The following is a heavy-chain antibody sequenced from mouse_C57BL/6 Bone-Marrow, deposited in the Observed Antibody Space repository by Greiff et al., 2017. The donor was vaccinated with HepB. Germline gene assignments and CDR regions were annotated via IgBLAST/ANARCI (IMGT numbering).Heavy chain of an antibody. V-gene: IGHV5-16*01. J-gene: IGHJ4*01. Sequence: EVKLQESEGGLVQPGSSMKLSCTASGFTFSDYYMAWVRQVPEKGLEWVANINYDGSSTYYLDSLKSRFIISRDNAKNILYLQMSSLKSEDTATYYCARDTPVYDGYYKGAMDYWGQGTSVTVSS. CDR2: INYDGSST. CDR3: ARDTPVYDGYYKGAMDY. D-gene: IGHD2-3*01. CDR1: GFTFSDYY.